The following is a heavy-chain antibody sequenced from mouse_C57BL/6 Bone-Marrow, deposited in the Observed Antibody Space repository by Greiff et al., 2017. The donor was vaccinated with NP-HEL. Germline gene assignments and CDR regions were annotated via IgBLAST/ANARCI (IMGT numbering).Heavy chain of an antibody. CDR2: IYPRSGNT. J-gene: IGHJ4*01. D-gene: IGHD2-5*01. V-gene: IGHV1-81*01. Sequence: QVQLQQSGAELARPGASVKLSCKASGYTFTSYGISWVKQRTGQGLEWIGEIYPRSGNTYYNEKFKGKATLTADKSSSTAYMELRSLTSEDSAVYFCARAYGYYSNCHYAMDYWGQGTSVTVSS. CDR3: ARAYGYYSNCHYAMDY. CDR1: GYTFTSYG.